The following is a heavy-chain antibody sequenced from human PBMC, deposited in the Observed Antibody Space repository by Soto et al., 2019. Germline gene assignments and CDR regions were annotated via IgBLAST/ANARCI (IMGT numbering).Heavy chain of an antibody. Sequence: GGSLRLSCAASGFSFSSYSMNWVRQAPGKGLEWVSSISSGTSYIYYADSLKGRFTISRDNAKNSLYLQMNSLRAEDTAVYYCARGPGVGATTGEGFDYWGQGTLVTVSS. D-gene: IGHD1-26*01. V-gene: IGHV3-21*01. CDR1: GFSFSSYS. CDR2: ISSGTSYI. J-gene: IGHJ4*02. CDR3: ARGPGVGATTGEGFDY.